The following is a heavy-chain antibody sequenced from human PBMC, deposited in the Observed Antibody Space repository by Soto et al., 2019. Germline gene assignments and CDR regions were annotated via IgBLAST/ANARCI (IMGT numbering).Heavy chain of an antibody. Sequence: ASVKVSCKASGYTFTSYGISWVRQAPGQGLEWMGWISAGNGNTNYAQKLQGRVTMTTDTSTSTAYMELRSLRSDDTAVYYCARDGVDTATGYYYGMDVWGQGTTVTVSS. CDR2: ISAGNGNT. V-gene: IGHV1-18*01. D-gene: IGHD5-18*01. J-gene: IGHJ6*02. CDR1: GYTFTSYG. CDR3: ARDGVDTATGYYYGMDV.